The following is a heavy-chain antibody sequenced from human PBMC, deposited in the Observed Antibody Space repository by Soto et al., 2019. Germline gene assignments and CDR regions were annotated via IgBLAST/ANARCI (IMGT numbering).Heavy chain of an antibody. CDR3: ARLGGFYQSLDS. CDR2: IYYSGST. D-gene: IGHD3-22*01. CDR1: GGSSSNYY. V-gene: IGHV4-59*01. J-gene: IGHJ5*01. Sequence: SETLSLTCIASGGSSSNYYWSWIRQPPGKGLEWIGYIYYSGSTNYNPSLTSRVTISVDTSKNQFSLKLSSVTAADTAVYYCARLGGFYQSLDSWGQGTLVTVSS.